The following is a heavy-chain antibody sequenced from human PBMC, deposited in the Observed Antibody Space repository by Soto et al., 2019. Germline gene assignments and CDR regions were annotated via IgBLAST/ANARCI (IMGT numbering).Heavy chain of an antibody. CDR2: IYYSGST. J-gene: IGHJ4*02. D-gene: IGHD6-13*01. CDR3: ARDNHLSSTFDY. V-gene: IGHV4-61*01. CDR1: GGSVSSGSYY. Sequence: SETLSLTCTVSGGSVSSGSYYWSWIRQPPGKGLEWIGYIYYSGSTNYNPSLKSRVTISVDTSKNQFSLKLSSVTATDTAVYYCARDNHLSSTFDYWGQGTLVTVSS.